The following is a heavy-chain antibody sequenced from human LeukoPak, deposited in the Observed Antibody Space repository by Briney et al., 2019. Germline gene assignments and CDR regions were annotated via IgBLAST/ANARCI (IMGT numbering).Heavy chain of an antibody. V-gene: IGHV4-4*07. CDR3: ARDIVYLIDEDYG. J-gene: IGHJ4*02. CDR2: ISASATP. Sequence: SETLSLTCSVSGGSFNSYYWSWLRQPAGKGLEWIGRISASATPDYSPSLQSRVTISIDTSQRQVSPNLTSVTAADTAVYYCARDIVYLIDEDYGWGQGTLVTVSS. D-gene: IGHD4-17*01. CDR1: GGSFNSYY.